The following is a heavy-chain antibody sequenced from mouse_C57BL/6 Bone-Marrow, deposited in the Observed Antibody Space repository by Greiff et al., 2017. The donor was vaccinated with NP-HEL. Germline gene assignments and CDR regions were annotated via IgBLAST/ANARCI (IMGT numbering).Heavy chain of an antibody. CDR1: GFNIKDYY. CDR2: IDPEDGDT. J-gene: IGHJ4*01. D-gene: IGHD2-14*01. CDR3: TAYYRGSMDY. V-gene: IGHV14-1*01. Sequence: EVQLQQSGAELVRPGASVKLSCTASGFNIKDYYMHWVKQRPEQGLEWIGRIDPEDGDTAYAPKFQGKATMTADTSSNTAYLQLSSLTSEDTAVYYCTAYYRGSMDYWGQGTSVTVSS.